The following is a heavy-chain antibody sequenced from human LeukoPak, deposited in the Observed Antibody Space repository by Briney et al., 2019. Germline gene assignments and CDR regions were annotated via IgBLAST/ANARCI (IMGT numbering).Heavy chain of an antibody. CDR3: ARGSVNYCSSTSCSGAFDI. CDR2: INHSGST. CDR1: GGSFSGYY. J-gene: IGHJ3*02. V-gene: IGHV4-34*01. Sequence: SETLSLTCAVYGGSFSGYYWSWIRQPPGKGLEWIGEINHSGSTNYNPSLKSRVTISVGTSKNQFSLKLSSVTAADTAVYYCARGSVNYCSSTSCSGAFDIWGQGTMVTVSS. D-gene: IGHD2-2*01.